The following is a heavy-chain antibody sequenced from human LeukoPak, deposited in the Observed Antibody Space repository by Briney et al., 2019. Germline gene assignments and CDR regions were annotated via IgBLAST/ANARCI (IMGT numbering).Heavy chain of an antibody. CDR2: IRYDGNDK. Sequence: GGSLRLSCEASGFTFSTSGMHWARQAPGKGLEWVAFIRYDGNDKYYADSVKGRFTISRDNSKNSLYLQINTLRPVDTAVYYCARDLTMGASIAAAGPLDYWGQGTLVTVSS. CDR1: GFTFSTSG. D-gene: IGHD6-13*01. V-gene: IGHV3-30*02. CDR3: ARDLTMGASIAAAGPLDY. J-gene: IGHJ4*02.